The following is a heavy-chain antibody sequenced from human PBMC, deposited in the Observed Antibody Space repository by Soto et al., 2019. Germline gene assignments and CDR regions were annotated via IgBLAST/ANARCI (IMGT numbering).Heavy chain of an antibody. CDR1: GGSISSGGYY. CDR2: IYYSGST. J-gene: IGHJ3*02. D-gene: IGHD3-16*02. V-gene: IGHV4-31*03. Sequence: QVQLQESGPGLVKPSQTLSLTCTVSGGSISSGGYYWSWIRQHPGKGLEWIGYIYYSGSTYYNPSLKSRVTISVDTSKNQCSLKLSSVTAADTAVYYCASAMADTFGGVIAPFDIWGQGTMVTVSS. CDR3: ASAMADTFGGVIAPFDI.